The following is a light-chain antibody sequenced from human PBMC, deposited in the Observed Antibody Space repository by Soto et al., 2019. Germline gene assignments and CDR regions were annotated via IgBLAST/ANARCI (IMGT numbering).Light chain of an antibody. J-gene: IGKJ1*01. CDR3: QQYNNWWT. CDR2: GAS. Sequence: IVLTQSPATLSLSPGERATLSCRASQNISNYLIWYQQKPGQAPRLLIYGASTRATGIPARFSGSGSGTEFTLIISSLQSEDFAVYYCQQYNNWWTFGQGTKVDIK. CDR1: QNISNY. V-gene: IGKV3-15*01.